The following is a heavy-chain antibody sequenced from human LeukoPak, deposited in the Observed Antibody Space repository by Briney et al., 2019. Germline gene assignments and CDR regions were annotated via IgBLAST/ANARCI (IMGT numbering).Heavy chain of an antibody. J-gene: IGHJ4*02. Sequence: PSETLSLTCTVSGGSINSYYWSWIRQPPGKGLEWIGYIYYSGSTNYNPSLKSRVTISVDTSKNQFSLKLSSVTAADTAVYYCAGQRTYYDYVWGSSLGTFDYWGLGTLVTVSS. D-gene: IGHD3-16*01. V-gene: IGHV4-59*08. CDR2: IYYSGST. CDR1: GGSINSYY. CDR3: AGQRTYYDYVWGSSLGTFDY.